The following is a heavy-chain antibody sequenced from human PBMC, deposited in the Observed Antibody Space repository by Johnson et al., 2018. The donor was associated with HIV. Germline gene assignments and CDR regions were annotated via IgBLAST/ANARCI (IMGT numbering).Heavy chain of an antibody. CDR2: ISYDGSNK. J-gene: IGHJ3*02. D-gene: IGHD6-13*01. Sequence: QVQLVESGGGVVQPGGSLRLSCAASGFTFSSYAMHWVRQAPGKGLEWVAVISYDGSNKYYADSVKGRFTVSRDNAKNSLYLQMNSLRAEDTAVYYCAREGEGYSSSWYDAFDIWGQGTMVTVSS. CDR1: GFTFSSYA. CDR3: AREGEGYSSSWYDAFDI. V-gene: IGHV3-30*04.